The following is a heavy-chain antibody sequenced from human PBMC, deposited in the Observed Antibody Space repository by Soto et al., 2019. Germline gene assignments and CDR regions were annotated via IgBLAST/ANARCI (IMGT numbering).Heavy chain of an antibody. V-gene: IGHV3-30*18. CDR2: ISYNGNDK. Sequence: XLRLSCSGSGFTFSIYCMHWVRQAPGNGLEWVAVISYNGNDKYHADSVKGRFTVSRDNSKNTLYLQMNSLRPEDTAVYHCSKDGDAAAAGYYFDYWAQGTLVTVSS. CDR3: SKDGDAAAAGYYFDY. J-gene: IGHJ4*02. CDR1: GFTFSIYC. D-gene: IGHD6-13*01.